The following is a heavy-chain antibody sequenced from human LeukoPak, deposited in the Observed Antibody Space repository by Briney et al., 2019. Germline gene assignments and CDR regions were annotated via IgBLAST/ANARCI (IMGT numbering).Heavy chain of an antibody. J-gene: IGHJ4*02. CDR1: GGSVSNYY. CDR2: ISHSGSV. D-gene: IGHD5-12*01. V-gene: IGHV4-59*02. Sequence: ASETLSLTCTVSGGSVSNYYWSWIRQSPGKGLEWIGYISHSGSVNYNPSLKSRVTMSVNTSKNQFSLKLSSVTAADTAVYYCAASPHGATLASDYWGQGTLVTVSS. CDR3: AASPHGATLASDY.